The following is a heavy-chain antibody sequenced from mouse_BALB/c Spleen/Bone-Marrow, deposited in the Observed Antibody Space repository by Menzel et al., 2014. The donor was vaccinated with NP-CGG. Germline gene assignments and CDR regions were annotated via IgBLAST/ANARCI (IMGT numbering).Heavy chain of an antibody. CDR3: ARSKYGNYVGFDY. D-gene: IGHD2-10*02. V-gene: IGHV1-7*01. CDR1: GYTFTSYW. J-gene: IGHJ2*01. Sequence: VKLVESGAELAKPGASVQLSCKASGYTFTSYWMHWVKQRPGQGLEWIGYINPITGYIEYNQKFKDKATLTADRSSSTAYMQLCSLTSEDSAVYYCARSKYGNYVGFDYWGQGTTPTVSS. CDR2: INPITGYI.